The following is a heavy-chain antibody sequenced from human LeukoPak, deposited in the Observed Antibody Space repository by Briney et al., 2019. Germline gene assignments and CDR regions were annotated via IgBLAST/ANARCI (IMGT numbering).Heavy chain of an antibody. CDR1: GDSISSYY. Sequence: SETLSLTCTVSGDSISSYYWTWIRQPPGKGLEWSGYIYYSGSTNYNPSLKSRVTISVDTSKNQFSLKLNSVTAADTAVYYCARENNYFDYWGQGTLVTVSS. CDR3: ARENNYFDY. J-gene: IGHJ4*02. V-gene: IGHV4-59*01. CDR2: IYYSGST.